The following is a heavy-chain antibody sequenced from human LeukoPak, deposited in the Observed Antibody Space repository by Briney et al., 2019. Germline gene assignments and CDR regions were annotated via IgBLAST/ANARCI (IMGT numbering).Heavy chain of an antibody. CDR3: ARSSVIAAAGPYYFDY. CDR1: GGTFSSYA. V-gene: IGHV1-69*06. Sequence: SSVKVSCKASGGTFSSYAISWVRQAPGQGLEWMGGIIPIFGTANYAQKFQGRVTITADKSTSTAYMELSSLRSEDTAVYYCARSSVIAAAGPYYFDYWGQGTLVTVSS. J-gene: IGHJ4*02. D-gene: IGHD6-13*01. CDR2: IIPIFGTA.